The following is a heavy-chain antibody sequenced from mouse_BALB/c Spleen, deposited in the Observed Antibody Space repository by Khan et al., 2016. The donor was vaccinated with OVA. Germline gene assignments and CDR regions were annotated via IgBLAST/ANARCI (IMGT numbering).Heavy chain of an antibody. CDR2: IFPGNSDI. CDR1: GYIFTSYW. J-gene: IGHJ3*01. V-gene: IGHV1-5*01. D-gene: IGHD1-1*01. CDR3: SRARYGAFAY. Sequence: VQLQQSGTVLARPGASVKMSCKASGYIFTSYWMHWVKQRPGQGLEWIAGIFPGNSDIGYNQKFKGKAKLTAVTTASTAYMELSSLTNEDSAVYYCSRARYGAFAYWGQGTLVTVAA.